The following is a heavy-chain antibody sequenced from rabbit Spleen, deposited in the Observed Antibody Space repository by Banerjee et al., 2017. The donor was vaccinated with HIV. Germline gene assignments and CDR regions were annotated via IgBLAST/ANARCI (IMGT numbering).Heavy chain of an antibody. V-gene: IGHV1S45*01. J-gene: IGHJ4*01. CDR2: IDVVKYGST. CDR3: ARDAAGREDFNL. Sequence: QEQLVESGGGLVKPGSSLTLTCKASGLDFSSSYWICWVRQAPGKGLEWIACIDVVKYGSTYYATWAKGRFTISESSSTTVTLQMTSLTAADTATYFCARDAAGREDFNLWGQGTLVTVS. CDR1: GLDFSSSYW. D-gene: IGHD4-2*01.